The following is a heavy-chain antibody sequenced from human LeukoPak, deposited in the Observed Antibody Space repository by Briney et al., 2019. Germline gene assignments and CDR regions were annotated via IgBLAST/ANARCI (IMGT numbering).Heavy chain of an antibody. CDR2: INPSGSTI. CDR3: ARDRDYGDWGMDV. J-gene: IGHJ6*02. V-gene: IGHV3-11*04. D-gene: IGHD4-17*01. CDR1: GFTFSGYY. Sequence: PGGSLRLSCEGSGFTFSGYYMSWIRQAPGKGLEWVSYINPSGSTIYYADSVKGRFTISRDNSKNTLYLQMNSLRAEDTAVYYCARDRDYGDWGMDVWGQGTTVTVSS.